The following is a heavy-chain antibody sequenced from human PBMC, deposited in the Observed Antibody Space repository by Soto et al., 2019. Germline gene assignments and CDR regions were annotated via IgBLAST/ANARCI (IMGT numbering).Heavy chain of an antibody. J-gene: IGHJ6*03. CDR2: INVGNGNT. Sequence: ASVKVSCKASGYTFTSYGMHWVRQAPGQRLEWMGWINVGNGNTKYSEKFQDIVTITRDTSASTAYMELSSLKSEDTAVYYRARAPWDYMDVWGKGTTVTVSS. D-gene: IGHD7-27*01. CDR1: GYTFTSYG. V-gene: IGHV1-3*01. CDR3: ARAPWDYMDV.